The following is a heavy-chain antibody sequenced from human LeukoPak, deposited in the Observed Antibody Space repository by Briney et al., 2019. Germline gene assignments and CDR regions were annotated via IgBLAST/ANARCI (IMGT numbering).Heavy chain of an antibody. CDR1: GFTFSSYE. CDR2: ISSSSSYI. V-gene: IGHV3-21*01. J-gene: IGHJ3*02. CDR3: ARDSSSGSSDAFDI. Sequence: GGSLRLSCAASGFTFSSYEMNWVRQAPGKGLEWVSSISSSSSYIYYADSVKGRFTISRDNAKNSLYLQMNSLRAEDTAVYYCARDSSSGSSDAFDIWGQGTMVTVSS. D-gene: IGHD1-26*01.